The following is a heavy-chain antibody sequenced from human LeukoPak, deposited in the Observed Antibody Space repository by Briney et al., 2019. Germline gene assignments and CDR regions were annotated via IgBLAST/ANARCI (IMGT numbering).Heavy chain of an antibody. D-gene: IGHD2-2*01. J-gene: IGHJ4*02. CDR2: IYPGDSDT. CDR1: GYSFTGYW. CDR3: ARHCSSTSCGGTFDY. V-gene: IGHV5-51*01. Sequence: GESLKISCKGSGYSFTGYWIGWVRQMPGKGLEWMGIIYPGDSDTRYRPSFQGQVTISADNSINTAYLQWSSLKASDTAMYYCARHCSSTSCGGTFDYWGQGTLVTVPS.